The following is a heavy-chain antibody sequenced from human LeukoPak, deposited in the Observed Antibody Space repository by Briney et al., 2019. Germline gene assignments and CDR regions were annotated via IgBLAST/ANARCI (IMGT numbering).Heavy chain of an antibody. V-gene: IGHV3-21*01. CDR2: ISSSGRHI. CDR3: ATGYYYDASGNYWDRPFEF. Sequence: PGGSLRLSCAASGFTFSKYSLNWVRQAPGKGLEWVSSISSSGRHIYYADSVRGRFTISRDNAKNSLSLAMDRLRSEDTAVYYCATGYYYDASGNYWDRPFEFWGQGTLVTVSS. D-gene: IGHD3-22*01. J-gene: IGHJ4*02. CDR1: GFTFSKYS.